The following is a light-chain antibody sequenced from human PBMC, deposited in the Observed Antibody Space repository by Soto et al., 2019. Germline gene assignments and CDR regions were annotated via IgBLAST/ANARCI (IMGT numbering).Light chain of an antibody. V-gene: IGKV3-15*01. CDR3: QQYNNWPWT. CDR2: GAC. J-gene: IGKJ1*01. Sequence: EVVLTQSPDTLSLSPGERATLFCMASQTLSIGSLAWYQQKPGQAPRLLIYGACTRATGIPARFSGSGSGTEFTLTISSLQSEDFAVYYCQQYNNWPWTFGQGTKVDIK. CDR1: QTLSIGS.